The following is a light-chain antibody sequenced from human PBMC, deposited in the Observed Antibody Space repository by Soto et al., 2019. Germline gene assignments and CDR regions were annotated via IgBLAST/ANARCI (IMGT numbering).Light chain of an antibody. CDR3: QVWDTSSDHLYV. CDR1: NIGRKS. V-gene: IGLV3-21*02. CDR2: DDS. J-gene: IGLJ1*01. Sequence: SYELTQPPSVSVAPGQTARVTCGGNNIGRKSVHWYQQKPGQAPVLVVYDDSDRPSGIPERFSGSNSGNTATLTISRVEAGDEADFYCQVWDTSSDHLYVFGPGTKLTVL.